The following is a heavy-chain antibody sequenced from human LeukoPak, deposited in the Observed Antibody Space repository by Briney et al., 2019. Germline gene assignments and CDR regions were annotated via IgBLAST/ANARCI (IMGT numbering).Heavy chain of an antibody. V-gene: IGHV4-38-2*02. CDR1: GYSISSGYY. CDR2: IYHSGST. Sequence: SETLSLTCTVSGYSISSGYYWGWIRQPPGKGLEWIGSIYHSGSTYYNPSLKSRVTISVDTSKNQFSLKLSSVTAADTAVYYCARKRYFDRGESQYFDYWGQGTLVTVSS. CDR3: ARKRYFDRGESQYFDY. J-gene: IGHJ4*02. D-gene: IGHD3-9*01.